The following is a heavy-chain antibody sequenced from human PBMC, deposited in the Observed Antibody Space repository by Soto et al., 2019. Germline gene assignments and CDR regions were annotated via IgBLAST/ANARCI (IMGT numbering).Heavy chain of an antibody. V-gene: IGHV3-23*01. CDR1: GFTFSSYA. J-gene: IGHJ4*02. Sequence: EVQLLESGGGLVQPGGSLRLSCAASGFTFSSYAMRWVRQAPGKGLEWVSAMSGSGDSTYYADSVKGRFTTSRDNSKNPLYLQMNRLKADDTAVYYCERRGSGSYYDYWGQGTLVTVSS. CDR2: MSGSGDST. D-gene: IGHD1-26*01. CDR3: ERRGSGSYYDY.